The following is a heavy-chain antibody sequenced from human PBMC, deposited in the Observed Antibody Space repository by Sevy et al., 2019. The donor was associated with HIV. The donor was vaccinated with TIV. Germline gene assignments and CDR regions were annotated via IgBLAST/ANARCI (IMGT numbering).Heavy chain of an antibody. CDR1: GFIFGDYG. CDR2: FKSKIHGGTT. Sequence: GGSLRLSCTASGFIFGDYGMSWVRQAPGKGLEWIAFFKSKIHGGTTENAAPVKGRFTISRYDSKNIVYLQMSNLKTDDTAVYYCTRWSGSQSIFDYWGQGTLVTVSS. J-gene: IGHJ4*02. CDR3: TRWSGSQSIFDY. D-gene: IGHD1-26*01. V-gene: IGHV3-49*04.